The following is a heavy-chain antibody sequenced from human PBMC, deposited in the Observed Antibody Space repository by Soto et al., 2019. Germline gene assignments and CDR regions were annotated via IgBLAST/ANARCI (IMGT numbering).Heavy chain of an antibody. J-gene: IGHJ4*02. D-gene: IGHD3-22*01. CDR1: GFTFDDYT. Sequence: EVQLVESGGVVVQPGGSLRLSCAASGFTFDDYTMHWVRQAPGKGLEWVSLISRDGGSTYYADSVKGRFTISRDNSKNSLYLQMNSLRTEDTALYYCAKDMATYYYDSSGYYSGNYFDYWGQGTLVTVSS. CDR3: AKDMATYYYDSSGYYSGNYFDY. CDR2: ISRDGGST. V-gene: IGHV3-43*01.